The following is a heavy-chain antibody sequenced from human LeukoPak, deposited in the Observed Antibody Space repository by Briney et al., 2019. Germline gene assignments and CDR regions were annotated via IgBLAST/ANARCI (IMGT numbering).Heavy chain of an antibody. V-gene: IGHV4-34*01. D-gene: IGHD1-26*01. CDR2: INHSGST. J-gene: IGHJ5*02. CDR3: ARGGPYSGSYLRRSGWFDP. Sequence: SETLSLTCAVYGGSFSGYYLSWIRQPPGKGLEWIGEINHSGSTNYNPSLKSRVTISVDTSKNRFTLQLSSVTAADTAVHYCARGGPYSGSYLRRSGWFDPWGQGTLVTVSS. CDR1: GGSFSGYY.